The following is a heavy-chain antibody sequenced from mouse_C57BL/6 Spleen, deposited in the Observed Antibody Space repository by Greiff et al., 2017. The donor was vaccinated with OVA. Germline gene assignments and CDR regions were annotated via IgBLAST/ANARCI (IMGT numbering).Heavy chain of an antibody. J-gene: IGHJ4*01. D-gene: IGHD2-2*01. CDR1: GYTFTSYW. Sequence: QVQLQQPGAELVMPGASVKLSCKASGYTFTSYWMHWVKQRPGQGLEWIGEIDPSDSDTNYNQKFKGKSTLTVDKSSSTAYMQLCSLTSADSAVYYCARRSGSGSYAKEDWGKGPTVTVS. CDR3: ARRSGSGSYAKED. CDR2: IDPSDSDT. V-gene: IGHV1-69*01.